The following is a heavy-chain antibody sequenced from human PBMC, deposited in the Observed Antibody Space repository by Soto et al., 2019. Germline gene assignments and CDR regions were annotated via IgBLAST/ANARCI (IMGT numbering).Heavy chain of an antibody. V-gene: IGHV4-4*02. CDR1: GDSIRSDNW. CDR2: IYHSGST. J-gene: IGHJ6*02. D-gene: IGHD2-2*01. Sequence: QVQLQESGPGLVKPSGTLSLTCAVSGDSIRSDNWWSWVRQPPGKGLEWIGEIYHSGSTNYNPSLKSRVTISLDKSKNQFSLKLSSVTAADTAVYYCARDCSGSTSCSYYAMDVWGQGTTVAVSS. CDR3: ARDCSGSTSCSYYAMDV.